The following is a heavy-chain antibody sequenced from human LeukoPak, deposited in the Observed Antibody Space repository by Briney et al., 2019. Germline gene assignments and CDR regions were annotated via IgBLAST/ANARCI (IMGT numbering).Heavy chain of an antibody. V-gene: IGHV1-8*01. J-gene: IGHJ4*02. D-gene: IGHD4-17*01. CDR3: ARVEVNGDRLLFDY. Sequence: GASVKVSCKASGYTFTSYDINWVRQATGQGQEWMGWMNPNSGNTGYAQKFQGRVTMTRNTSISTAYMELSSLRSEDTAVYYCARVEVNGDRLLFDYWGQGTLVTVSS. CDR2: MNPNSGNT. CDR1: GYTFTSYD.